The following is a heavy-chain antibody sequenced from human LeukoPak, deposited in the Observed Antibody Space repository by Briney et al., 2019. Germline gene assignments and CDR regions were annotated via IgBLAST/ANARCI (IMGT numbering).Heavy chain of an antibody. CDR3: ARERGRYCSGGSCLTGFDP. Sequence: GASVKVSCKASGYTFTSYDINWVRQATGQGLEWMGWMNPNSGNTGYAQKFQGRVTMTRNTSISTAYMEPSSLRSEDTAVYYCARERGRYCSGGSCLTGFDPWGQGTLVTVSS. D-gene: IGHD2-15*01. CDR2: MNPNSGNT. V-gene: IGHV1-8*01. CDR1: GYTFTSYD. J-gene: IGHJ5*02.